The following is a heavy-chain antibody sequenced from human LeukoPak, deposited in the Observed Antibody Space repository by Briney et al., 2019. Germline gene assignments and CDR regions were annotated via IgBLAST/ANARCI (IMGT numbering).Heavy chain of an antibody. J-gene: IGHJ4*02. CDR1: GFTFDDYA. Sequence: PGRSLRLSCAASGFTFDDYAMHWVRQAPGKGLEWVSGISWNSVSIGYADSVKGRFTISRDNAKNSLYLQMNSLRAEDTALYYCAKDILGGAVAGTYFDYWGQGTLVTVSS. D-gene: IGHD6-19*01. V-gene: IGHV3-9*01. CDR3: AKDILGGAVAGTYFDY. CDR2: ISWNSVSI.